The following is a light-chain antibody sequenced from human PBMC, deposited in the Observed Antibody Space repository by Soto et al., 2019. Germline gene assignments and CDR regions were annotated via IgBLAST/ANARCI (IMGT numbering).Light chain of an antibody. CDR3: NSYTSSSSLYV. Sequence: QSALTQPASVSGSPGQSITISCTGTSSDIGGYNYVSWYQQHPGKAPKLMLYEVSNRPSRVSNRFSGFKSGNTASLTITGLQAEDEADYYCNSYTSSSSLYVFGTGTKVTV. CDR1: SSDIGGYNY. V-gene: IGLV2-14*01. J-gene: IGLJ1*01. CDR2: EVS.